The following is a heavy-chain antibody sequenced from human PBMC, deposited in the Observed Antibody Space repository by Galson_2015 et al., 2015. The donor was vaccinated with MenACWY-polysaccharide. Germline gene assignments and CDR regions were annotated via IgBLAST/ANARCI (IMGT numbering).Heavy chain of an antibody. J-gene: IGHJ6*02. CDR1: GFTFSDYW. D-gene: IGHD3-22*01. CDR2: MNSDGSTT. Sequence: SLRLSCAASGFTFSDYWMHWVRQGPGKGLEWVSHMNSDGSTTTYADSVKGRFTISRDNAGNTLYLQMNSLRAEDTAVYYCARVRCYYDSTGYCYYGMDVWGQGTTVTVSS. V-gene: IGHV3-74*03. CDR3: ARVRCYYDSTGYCYYGMDV.